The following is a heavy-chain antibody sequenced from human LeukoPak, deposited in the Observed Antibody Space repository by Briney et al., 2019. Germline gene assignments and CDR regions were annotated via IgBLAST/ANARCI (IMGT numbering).Heavy chain of an antibody. CDR1: GSTVFSDN. J-gene: IGHJ4*02. Sequence: GGSLRLSCAASGSTVFSDNMSWVRQSPGKGLEWVSVVYSGDDGTNYAESVRGRFTISRDNSKNTVYLQMNSLRVEDTGVYYCAKRSRGYYDYWGQGTLVTVSS. V-gene: IGHV3-66*02. D-gene: IGHD2-21*01. CDR2: VYSGDDGT. CDR3: AKRSRGYYDY.